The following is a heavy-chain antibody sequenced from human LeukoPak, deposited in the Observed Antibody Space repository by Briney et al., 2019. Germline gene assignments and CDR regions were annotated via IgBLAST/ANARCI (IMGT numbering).Heavy chain of an antibody. D-gene: IGHD1-26*01. Sequence: ASVKVSCKASGGTFGSYAISWVRQAPGQGLEWMGGIIPIFGTANYAQKFQGRVTITADESTSTAYMELSSLRSEDTAVYYCAQSIVGATVWFDPWGQGTLVTVSS. CDR1: GGTFGSYA. J-gene: IGHJ5*02. CDR3: AQSIVGATVWFDP. V-gene: IGHV1-69*13. CDR2: IIPIFGTA.